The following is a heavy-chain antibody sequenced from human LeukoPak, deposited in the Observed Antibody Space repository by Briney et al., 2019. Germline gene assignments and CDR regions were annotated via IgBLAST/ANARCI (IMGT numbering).Heavy chain of an antibody. CDR2: IHPNSGGT. CDR3: ARAGDSGNLA. V-gene: IGHV1-2*02. J-gene: IGHJ5*02. CDR1: GYTFTGYY. D-gene: IGHD1-26*01. Sequence: ASVKVSCKASGYTFTGYYIHWVRQAPGQGLEWMGWIHPNSGGTFYAQKFQGRVTMTRDTSISTVYMELSRLRSDDTAAYYCARAGDSGNLAWGQGTLVTVSS.